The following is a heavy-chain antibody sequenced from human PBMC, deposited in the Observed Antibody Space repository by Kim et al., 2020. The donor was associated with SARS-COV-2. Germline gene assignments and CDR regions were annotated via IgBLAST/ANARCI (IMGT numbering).Heavy chain of an antibody. D-gene: IGHD2-21*02. J-gene: IGHJ3*02. Sequence: GKVRFPISRDNSKNTLYLQMNSLRAEDTAVDYCARDKHIVVVTAAFDIWGQGTMVTVSS. CDR3: ARDKHIVVVTAAFDI. V-gene: IGHV3-30*07.